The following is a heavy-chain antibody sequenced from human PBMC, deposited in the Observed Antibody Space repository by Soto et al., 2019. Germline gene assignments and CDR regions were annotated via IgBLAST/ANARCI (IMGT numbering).Heavy chain of an antibody. CDR1: GGSISSSSYY. CDR3: AGEWEEYSSSSQRYYYYYMDV. D-gene: IGHD6-6*01. J-gene: IGHJ6*03. CDR2: IYYSGST. Sequence: QLQLQESGPGLVKPSETLSLTCTVSGGSISSSSYYWGWIRQPPGKGLEWIGRIYYSGSTYYNPSPKSRLTKAVDKTKTQFSLKLSSVTAADTAVYYCAGEWEEYSSSSQRYYYYYMDVWGKGTTVTVSS. V-gene: IGHV4-39*02.